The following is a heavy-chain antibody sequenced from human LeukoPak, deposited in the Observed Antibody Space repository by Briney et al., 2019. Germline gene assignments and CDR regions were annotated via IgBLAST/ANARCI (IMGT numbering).Heavy chain of an antibody. CDR3: AKSQSYYDCSGPLWGIY. V-gene: IGHV3-23*01. D-gene: IGHD3-22*01. CDR1: GFTFSSYA. CDR2: ISGSGGST. J-gene: IGHJ4*02. Sequence: GGSLRLSCAASGFTFSSYAMSWVRQAPGKGLEWVSGISGSGGSTYYADSVKGRFTISRDNSKNTLYLQMNSLRAEDTAVYYCAKSQSYYDCSGPLWGIYWGQGTLVTVSS.